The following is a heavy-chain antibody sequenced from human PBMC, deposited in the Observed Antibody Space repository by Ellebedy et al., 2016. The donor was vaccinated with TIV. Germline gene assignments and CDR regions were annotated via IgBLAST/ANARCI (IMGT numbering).Heavy chain of an antibody. J-gene: IGHJ4*02. D-gene: IGHD5-18*01. V-gene: IGHV3-30*02. CDR1: GFTFSSFG. CDR3: AKDKDTAMVEGGVFDY. CDR2: IWYDGSTQ. Sequence: GESLKISCEASGFTFSSFGMHWVRQAPGKGLEWVAVIWYDGSTQYSADSVKGRFTISRDKSKHSLYLQMNSLRTEDTALYNCAKDKDTAMVEGGVFDYWGQGTLVTVSS.